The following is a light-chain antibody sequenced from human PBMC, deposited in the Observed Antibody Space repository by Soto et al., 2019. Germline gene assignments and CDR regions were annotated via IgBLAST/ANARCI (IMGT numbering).Light chain of an antibody. CDR1: QSVSFN. J-gene: IGKJ1*01. V-gene: IGKV3-15*01. CDR3: QQYNSWPPGT. Sequence: EIVMTQSPATLSVSPGERTTLSCRASQSVSFNLSWSQQKPGQAPRLLIYGASTRATGIPARFSGSGSGTDVSLTISSLQSEDYAVYYCQQYNSWPPGTFGQGTKVDIK. CDR2: GAS.